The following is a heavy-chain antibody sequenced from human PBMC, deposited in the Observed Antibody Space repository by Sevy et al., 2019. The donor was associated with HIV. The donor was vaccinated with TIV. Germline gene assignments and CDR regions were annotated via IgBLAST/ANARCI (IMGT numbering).Heavy chain of an antibody. Sequence: GGSLRLSCAASGLSFSNAWMAWVRQAPGKGLEWVGRIRSETGGGTTDFAAFAKGKFTISRDDPKNTLNLQMNSLKTEETAVYYCAIDHRRDGMIVVPFEKWGLGTLVTVSS. CDR1: GLSFSNAW. CDR3: AIDHRRDGMIVVPFEK. D-gene: IGHD3-22*01. CDR2: IRSETGGGTT. J-gene: IGHJ4*02. V-gene: IGHV3-15*01.